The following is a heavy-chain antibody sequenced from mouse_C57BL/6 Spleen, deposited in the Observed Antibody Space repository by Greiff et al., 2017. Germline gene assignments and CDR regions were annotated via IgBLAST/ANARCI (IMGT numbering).Heavy chain of an antibody. V-gene: IGHV1-78*01. J-gene: IGHJ2*01. CDR2: IYPRDGST. D-gene: IGHD1-1*01. CDR3: ARNYGSPYYFDY. Sequence: VQGVESDAELVKPGASVKISCKVSGYTFTDHTIHWMKQRPEQGLEWIGYIYPRDGSTKYNEKFKGKATLTADKSSSTAYMQLNSLTSEDSAVYFCARNYGSPYYFDYWGQGTTLTVSS. CDR1: GYTFTDHT.